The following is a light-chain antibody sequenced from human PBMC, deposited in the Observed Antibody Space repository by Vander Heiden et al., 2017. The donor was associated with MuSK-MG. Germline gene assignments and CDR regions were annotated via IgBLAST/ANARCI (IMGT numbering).Light chain of an antibody. Sequence: EIVLTQSPATLSLSPGERATLSCRASQSVSSYLAWYQQKPGQAPRLLIYDASNRATGIPARFSGSGSGTDFTLTISSLEPEDFAVYYCQQFINCPPLHTFGGGTKLEIK. V-gene: IGKV3-11*01. CDR3: QQFINCPPLHT. CDR1: QSVSSY. CDR2: DAS. J-gene: IGKJ4*01.